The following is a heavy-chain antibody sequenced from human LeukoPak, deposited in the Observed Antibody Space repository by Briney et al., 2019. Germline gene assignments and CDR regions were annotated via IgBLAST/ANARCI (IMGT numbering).Heavy chain of an antibody. Sequence: SVKVSCKASGGTFSSYAISWVRQAPGQGLEWMGGIIPIFGTANYAQKFQGRVTLTRDMPTSTVYMELSSLRSEDTAVYYCARPHCTNGVCYRDDAFDIWGQGTMVTVSS. CDR1: GGTFSSYA. J-gene: IGHJ3*02. CDR3: ARPHCTNGVCYRDDAFDI. D-gene: IGHD2-8*01. CDR2: IIPIFGTA. V-gene: IGHV1-69*05.